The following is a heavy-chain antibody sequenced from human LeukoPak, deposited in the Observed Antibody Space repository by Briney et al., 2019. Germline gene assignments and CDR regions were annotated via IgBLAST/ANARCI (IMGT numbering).Heavy chain of an antibody. D-gene: IGHD6-13*01. V-gene: IGHV3-11*01. CDR3: ARDLAAAGTDFDY. CDR2: FRSSGSTI. J-gene: IGHJ4*02. Sequence: GGSLRLSCAASGFTFSDYYMSWIRQAPGKGREWVSYFRSSGSTIYYADSVQGRFTISRDNAKNSLYLKMNSLGAEDTAVYYCARDLAAAGTDFDYWGQGTLVTVSS. CDR1: GFTFSDYY.